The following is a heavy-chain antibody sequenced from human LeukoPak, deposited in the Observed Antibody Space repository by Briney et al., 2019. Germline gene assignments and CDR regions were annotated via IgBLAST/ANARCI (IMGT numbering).Heavy chain of an antibody. V-gene: IGHV1-18*04. J-gene: IGHJ6*03. Sequence: GASVKVSCKASGYTFTGYYMHWVRQAPGQGLEWMGWISAYNGNTNYAQKFQDRITMTTDTSTSTAYMELRSLRSDDTAVYYCARDGHDYGGNRVGQTYYYYYYMDVWGKGTTVTVSS. D-gene: IGHD4-23*01. CDR2: ISAYNGNT. CDR3: ARDGHDYGGNRVGQTYYYYYYMDV. CDR1: GYTFTGYY.